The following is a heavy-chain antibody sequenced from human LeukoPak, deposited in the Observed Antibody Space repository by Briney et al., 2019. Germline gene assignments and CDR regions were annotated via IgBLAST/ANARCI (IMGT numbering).Heavy chain of an antibody. CDR1: GFTVSSNY. CDR2: IYSGGYT. J-gene: IGHJ4*02. CDR3: ARLHSGSYLDY. Sequence: PGGSLRLSCAASGFTVSSNYMSWVRQAPGKGLEWVSVIYSGGYTYYADSVKGRFTISRDNSKNTLYLQMNSLRAEDTAVYYCARLHSGSYLDYWGQGTLVTVSP. V-gene: IGHV3-66*04. D-gene: IGHD1-26*01.